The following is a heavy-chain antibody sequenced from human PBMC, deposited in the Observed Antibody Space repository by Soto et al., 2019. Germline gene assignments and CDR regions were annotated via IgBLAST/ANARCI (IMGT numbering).Heavy chain of an antibody. CDR1: GGTFSSYA. V-gene: IGHV1-69*13. J-gene: IGHJ4*02. CDR2: IIPIFGTA. CDR3: ARDYYGSGSYYNPRPYYFDY. Sequence: GASVKVSCKASGGTFSSYAISWVRQAPGQGLEWMGGIIPIFGTANYAQKFQGRVTITADESTSTAYMELSSLRSEDTAVYYCARDYYGSGSYYNPRPYYFDYWGQGTQVTVSS. D-gene: IGHD3-10*01.